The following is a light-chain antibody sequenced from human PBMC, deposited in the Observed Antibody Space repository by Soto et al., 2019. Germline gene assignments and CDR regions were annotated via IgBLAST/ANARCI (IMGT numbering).Light chain of an antibody. CDR2: DAS. CDR1: QSVSTY. J-gene: IGKJ4*01. CDR3: QQRSNWLLT. Sequence: EIVLTQSPATLSLSPGERATLSCRASQSVSTYLAWYQQKPGQAPRLLIYDASNRATGIPARFSGSGSGTDFTLTSSGLAPEDFAVYYCQQRSNWLLTFGGGTKVEIK. V-gene: IGKV3-11*01.